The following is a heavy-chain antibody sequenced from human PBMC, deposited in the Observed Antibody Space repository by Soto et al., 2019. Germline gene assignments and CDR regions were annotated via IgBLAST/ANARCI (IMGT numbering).Heavy chain of an antibody. CDR1: GDSMTSSSYY. CDR2: IYYSERTSYNSGST. Sequence: QLQLQESGPGLVKPSETLSLTCTVSGDSMTSSSYYWGGIRQPPGKGLEWIGSIYYSERTSYNSGSTYYSPSLKSLVTISGDTSKSQFSLKLSSVTAADTAVYYCARHTRNQFDPWGQGTLVTVSS. J-gene: IGHJ5*02. V-gene: IGHV4-39*01. CDR3: ARHTRNQFDP.